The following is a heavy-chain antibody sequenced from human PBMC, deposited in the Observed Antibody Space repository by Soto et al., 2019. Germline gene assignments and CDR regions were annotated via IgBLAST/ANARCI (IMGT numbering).Heavy chain of an antibody. CDR3: ARDAPPYSSPTGGFDY. CDR1: GGTFSSYA. V-gene: IGHV1-69*01. D-gene: IGHD6-13*01. Sequence: QVQLVQSGAEVKKPGSSVKVSCKASGGTFSSYAISWVRQAPGQGLEWMGGIIPIFGTANYAQKFQGRVTITAGESTSTAYMELSSLRSEDTAVYYCARDAPPYSSPTGGFDYWGQGTLVTVSS. CDR2: IIPIFGTA. J-gene: IGHJ4*02.